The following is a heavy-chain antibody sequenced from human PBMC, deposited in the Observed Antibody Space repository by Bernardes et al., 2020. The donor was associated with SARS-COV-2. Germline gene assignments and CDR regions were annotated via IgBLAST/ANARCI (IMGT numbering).Heavy chain of an antibody. CDR3: ATSSPRPPPPMVRGGNNWFDH. V-gene: IGHV1-24*01. J-gene: IGHJ5*02. D-gene: IGHD3-10*01. CDR2: FDPEDGET. CDR1: GYTLTELS. Sequence: ASVKVSCKVSGYTLTELSMHWVRQAPGKGLEWMGGFDPEDGETIYAQKFQGRVTMTEDTSTDTAYMDLSSLRSEDTAVYYCATSSPRPPPPMVRGGNNWFDHWGQGTLVTVSS.